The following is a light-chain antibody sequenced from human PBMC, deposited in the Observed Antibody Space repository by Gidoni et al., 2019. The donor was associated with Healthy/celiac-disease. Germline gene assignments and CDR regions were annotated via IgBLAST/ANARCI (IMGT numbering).Light chain of an antibody. Sequence: EIVLTQSPATLSLSPGARATLSCRASQSVSSYLAWYQQKPGQAPRLLIYDASNRATGIPARFRGSGSGTDFTLTISSLEPEDFAVYYCQQRSNWPRTFGQGTKVEIK. V-gene: IGKV3-11*01. CDR1: QSVSSY. J-gene: IGKJ1*01. CDR2: DAS. CDR3: QQRSNWPRT.